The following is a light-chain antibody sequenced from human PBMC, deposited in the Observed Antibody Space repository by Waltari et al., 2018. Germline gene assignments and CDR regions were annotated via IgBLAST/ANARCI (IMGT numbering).Light chain of an antibody. CDR1: SSNIGTNP. CDR3: AAWDDTLNGYV. CDR2: SNN. Sequence: QSVLTQPPSTSGTPGQRVTISCSGSSSNIGTNPVNWYQHLPGTAPNLLIYSNNRRPSGVPGRFSGSKSGTSASLAISGLQSEDEADYYCAAWDDTLNGYVFGTGTKVTVL. J-gene: IGLJ1*01. V-gene: IGLV1-44*01.